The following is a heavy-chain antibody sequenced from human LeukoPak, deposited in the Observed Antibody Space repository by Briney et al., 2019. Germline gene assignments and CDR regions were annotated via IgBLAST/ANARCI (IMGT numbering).Heavy chain of an antibody. V-gene: IGHV1-69*01. Sequence: ASVKVSCKASGGTFSSYAISWVRQAPGQGLGWMGGIIPIFGTANYAQKFQGRVTITADESTSTAYMELSSLRSEDTAVYYCARGLHGSGRYNDYWGQGTLVTVSS. CDR3: ARGLHGSGRYNDY. CDR2: IIPIFGTA. J-gene: IGHJ4*02. CDR1: GGTFSSYA. D-gene: IGHD3-10*01.